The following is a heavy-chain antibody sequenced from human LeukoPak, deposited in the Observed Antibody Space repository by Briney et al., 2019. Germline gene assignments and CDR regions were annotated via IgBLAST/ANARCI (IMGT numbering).Heavy chain of an antibody. CDR2: ISGNADTT. Sequence: PGGSLRLSCAASGFTFNNFAMSWVRQAPGKGLEWVSGISGNADTTWYTDSVKSRFTISRDNSKNTVYLQMNSLRVEDTAVYFCARGIVVVATEYYFDYWGQGSQVTVSS. CDR3: ARGIVVVATEYYFDY. V-gene: IGHV3-23*01. J-gene: IGHJ4*02. D-gene: IGHD3-22*01. CDR1: GFTFNNFA.